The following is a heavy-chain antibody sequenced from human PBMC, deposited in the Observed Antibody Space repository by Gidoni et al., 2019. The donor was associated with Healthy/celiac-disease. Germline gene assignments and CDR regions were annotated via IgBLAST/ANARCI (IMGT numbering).Heavy chain of an antibody. Sequence: QVQLQQSGPGLVKPSETLSLTCTVSGASIGTYSWPGIRQSPEKGLEWSGNMQNSGSPNYNPSLESRATISVDTSKNQFSLKVKSVTAADTAVYFCARHVGLDYMDVWGKGIAVTVS. CDR3: ARHVGLDYMDV. V-gene: IGHV4-59*08. CDR2: MQNSGSP. D-gene: IGHD1-26*01. CDR1: GASIGTYS. J-gene: IGHJ6*03.